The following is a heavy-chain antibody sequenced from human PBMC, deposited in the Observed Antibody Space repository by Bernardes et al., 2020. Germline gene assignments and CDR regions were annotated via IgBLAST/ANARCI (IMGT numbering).Heavy chain of an antibody. CDR2: INHSGST. V-gene: IGHV4-34*01. D-gene: IGHD5-18*01. J-gene: IGHJ5*02. CDR1: GGSFSGYY. CDR3: ARSSQINTAMVQSGWFDP. Sequence: SEPLSLTCAVYGGSFSGYYWSWIRQPPGKGLEWIGEINHSGSTNYNPSLKSRVTISVDTSKNQFSLKLSSVTAADTAVYYCARSSQINTAMVQSGWFDPWGQGTLVTVSS.